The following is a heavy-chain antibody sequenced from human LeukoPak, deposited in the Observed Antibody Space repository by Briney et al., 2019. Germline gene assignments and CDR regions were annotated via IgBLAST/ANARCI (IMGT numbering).Heavy chain of an antibody. CDR2: ISYDGSNK. J-gene: IGHJ4*02. V-gene: IGHV3-30-3*01. D-gene: IGHD3-22*01. CDR3: ATLGSEYYDSSGSFPGY. Sequence: PGGSLRLSCAASGFTFSSYAMHWVRQAPGKGLEWVAVISYDGSNKYYADSMKGRFTISRDNSKNTLYLQMNSLRAEATAVYYCATLGSEYYDSSGSFPGYWGQGTLVTVSS. CDR1: GFTFSSYA.